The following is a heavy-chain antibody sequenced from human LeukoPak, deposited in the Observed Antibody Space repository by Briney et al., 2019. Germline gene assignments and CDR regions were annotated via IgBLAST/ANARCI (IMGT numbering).Heavy chain of an antibody. Sequence: PGGSLRLSCAASGFTFSTYAMSWVRQAPGQGLEWVSTISNSASSTYYADSVKGRFTISRDNSKNTLYLQMNSLRAEDTAVYYCANSRGVTTNFDYWGQGTLVTVSS. D-gene: IGHD4-17*01. CDR3: ANSRGVTTNFDY. CDR1: GFTFSTYA. CDR2: ISNSASST. V-gene: IGHV3-23*01. J-gene: IGHJ4*02.